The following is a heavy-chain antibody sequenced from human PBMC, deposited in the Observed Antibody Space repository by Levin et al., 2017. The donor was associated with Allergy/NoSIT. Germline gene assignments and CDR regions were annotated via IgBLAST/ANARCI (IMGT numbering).Heavy chain of an antibody. CDR2: ISAYNGNT. V-gene: IGHV1-18*01. CDR3: ARVGIDFWGVYQKSWGYMDV. CDR1: GYTFRVYG. Sequence: GESLKISCKASGYTFRVYGISWVRQAPGQGLEWMGWISAYNGNTNYAQKFQGRVTMTIQTSTNTAYMELRSLRSDDTAVYYCARVGIDFWGVYQKSWGYMDVWGQGTTVTVSS. J-gene: IGHJ6*03. D-gene: IGHD3-3*01.